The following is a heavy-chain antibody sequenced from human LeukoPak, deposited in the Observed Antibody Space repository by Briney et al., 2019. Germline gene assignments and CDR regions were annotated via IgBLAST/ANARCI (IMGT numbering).Heavy chain of an antibody. CDR3: ARLAYCGGDCYKNGWFDR. CDR1: GFTVSSSY. CDR2: TYSGGST. J-gene: IGHJ5*02. D-gene: IGHD2-21*02. V-gene: IGHV3-66*04. Sequence: GGSLRLSCAASGFTVSSSYMSWVRQAPGEGLEWVSVTYSGGSTYYADSVKGRFTISRDNSKSTLYLQMNSLRAEDTAVYYCARLAYCGGDCYKNGWFDRWGQGTLVTVSS.